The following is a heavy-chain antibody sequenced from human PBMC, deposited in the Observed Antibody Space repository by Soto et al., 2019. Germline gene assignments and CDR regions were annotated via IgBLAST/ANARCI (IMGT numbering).Heavy chain of an antibody. Sequence: QLQLQESGPGLVKPSETLSLTCTVSGGSISSSSYYWGWIRQPPGKGLEWIGSIYYSGSTYYNPSLKSRVPISVATSTHPFPLKLSSVTAADTAVYYCARHFLAVAGREYFQHWGQATLVTVSS. CDR2: IYYSGST. D-gene: IGHD6-19*01. CDR3: ARHFLAVAGREYFQH. J-gene: IGHJ1*01. CDR1: GGSISSSSYY. V-gene: IGHV4-39*01.